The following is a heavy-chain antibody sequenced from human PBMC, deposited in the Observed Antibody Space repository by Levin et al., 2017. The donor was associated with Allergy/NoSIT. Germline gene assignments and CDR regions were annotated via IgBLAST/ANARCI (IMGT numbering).Heavy chain of an antibody. CDR1: GGSIGSYY. CDR2: IYGGST. Sequence: PSETLSLTCSVSGGSIGSYYWSWIRQSPGKGLEWIGYIYGGSTVYNPSVKSRVTISSDRSKNHVSLKLSSVTAADTAVYYCARQSGGYGMDVWGQGTAVNVSS. CDR3: ARQSGGYGMDV. J-gene: IGHJ6*02. D-gene: IGHD2-15*01. V-gene: IGHV4-59*01.